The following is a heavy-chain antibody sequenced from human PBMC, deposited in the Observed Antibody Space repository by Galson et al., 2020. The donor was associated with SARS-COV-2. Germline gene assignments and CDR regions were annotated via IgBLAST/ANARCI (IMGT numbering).Heavy chain of an antibody. J-gene: IGHJ5*02. V-gene: IGHV1-2*06. CDR1: RYLFSDHY. CDR3: TRGSNSSPFYHFDP. CDR2: NNPNSGDT. Sequence: ASVKVSLKASRYLFSDHYMHWVRLAPGQGLEWMGRNNPNSGDTDVAQKFQGRVTMTTDTSLTTAYMELSRLTSDDTAVYYCTRGSNSSPFYHFDPWGQGTLVTVSS. D-gene: IGHD3-10*01.